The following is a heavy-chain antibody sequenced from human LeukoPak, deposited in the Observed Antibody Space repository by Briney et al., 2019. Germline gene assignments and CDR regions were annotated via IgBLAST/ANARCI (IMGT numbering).Heavy chain of an antibody. J-gene: IGHJ4*02. D-gene: IGHD6-13*01. Sequence: GGSLRLSCAASGFTFDDYAMHWVRQAPGKGLEWVSGISWNSGSIGYADSVKGRFTISRDNAKSSLYLQMNSLRAEDTALYYCAKDISAGQIDYWGQGTLVTVSS. V-gene: IGHV3-9*01. CDR1: GFTFDDYA. CDR3: AKDISAGQIDY. CDR2: ISWNSGSI.